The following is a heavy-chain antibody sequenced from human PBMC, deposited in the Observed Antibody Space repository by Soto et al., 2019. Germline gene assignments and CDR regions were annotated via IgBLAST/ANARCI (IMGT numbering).Heavy chain of an antibody. CDR3: ARDLIVDGPDNYAMDV. V-gene: IGHV1-2*02. CDR1: GYSLRGNY. J-gene: IGHJ6*02. D-gene: IGHD3-22*01. Sequence: ASLKVSCNASGYSLRGNYIHWARQTPGQGLEWMGWINPNSSGTVYAQKFQGRVTMTRDTSLTTVYMQLNRLTSDDSAVYYCARDLIVDGPDNYAMDVWGQGTTVTVSS. CDR2: INPNSSGT.